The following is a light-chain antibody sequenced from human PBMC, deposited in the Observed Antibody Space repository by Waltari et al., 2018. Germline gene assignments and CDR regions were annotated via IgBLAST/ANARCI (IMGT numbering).Light chain of an antibody. CDR3: YSATDNNLRV. CDR1: VLAGKY. CDR2: KDT. V-gene: IGLV3-27*01. J-gene: IGLJ3*02. Sequence: SYELTQPSSVSVSPGQTVRITCSGNVLAGKYARWFQQKPVQTPVLIIYKDTDRPSGIPERFSGSSSGTTVTLTISGAQVEDEADYYCYSATDNNLRVFGGGTKLTVL.